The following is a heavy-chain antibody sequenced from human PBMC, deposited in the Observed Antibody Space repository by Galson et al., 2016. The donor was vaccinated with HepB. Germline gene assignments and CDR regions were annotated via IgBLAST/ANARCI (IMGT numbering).Heavy chain of an antibody. CDR1: GFTFGDDA. D-gene: IGHD4-23*01. CDR2: IRSKAYGETT. CDR3: ARSAGGNSRRCTY. J-gene: IGHJ4*02. Sequence: SLRLSCAGSGFTFGDDAMSWVRQAPGKGLEWVGFIRSKAYGETTEYAAAVKGRFTISRDDSKNIAYLQMNSLKTEDAGVYYCARSAGGNSRRCTYWGQGTLVTVSS. V-gene: IGHV3-49*04.